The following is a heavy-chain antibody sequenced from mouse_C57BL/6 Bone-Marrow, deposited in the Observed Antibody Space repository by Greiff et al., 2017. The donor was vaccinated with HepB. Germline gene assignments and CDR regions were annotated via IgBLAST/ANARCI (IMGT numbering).Heavy chain of an antibody. CDR2: INPYNGGT. CDR1: GYTFTDYY. CDR3: ARETGNYAMDY. Sequence: DVKLVESGPVLVKPGASVKMSCKASGYTFTDYYMNWVKQSHGKSLEWIGVINPYNGGTSYNQKFKGKATLTVDKSSSTAYMELNSLTSEDSAVYYCARETGNYAMDYWGQGTSVTVSS. V-gene: IGHV1-19*01. J-gene: IGHJ4*01.